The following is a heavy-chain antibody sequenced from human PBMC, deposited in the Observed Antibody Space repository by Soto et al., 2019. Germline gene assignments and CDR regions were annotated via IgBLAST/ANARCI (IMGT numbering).Heavy chain of an antibody. V-gene: IGHV3-53*01. J-gene: IGHJ6*02. Sequence: GGSLRLSCAASGFTVSSNYMSWVRQAPGKGLEWVSVIYSGGSTYYADSVKGRFTISRDNSKNTLYLQMNSLRAEDTAVYYCARDGYYYYYGMDVWGQGTTVTVSS. CDR3: ARDGYYYYYGMDV. CDR1: GFTVSSNY. CDR2: IYSGGST.